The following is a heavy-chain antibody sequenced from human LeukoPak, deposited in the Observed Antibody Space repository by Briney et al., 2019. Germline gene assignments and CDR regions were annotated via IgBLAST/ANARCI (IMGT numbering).Heavy chain of an antibody. J-gene: IGHJ4*02. CDR1: GITFNDNW. CDR3: ARDVWTYSGEAFDY. Sequence: RGSLRHSCAAPGITFNDNWMSWVRQAPGKGLEWVANIKEDGSVKYYVDSVKGRFSISRDNAKSSLYLQMGSLRAEDTAVYYCARDVWTYSGEAFDYWGQGALVTVSS. V-gene: IGHV3-7*01. D-gene: IGHD5-12*01. CDR2: IKEDGSVK.